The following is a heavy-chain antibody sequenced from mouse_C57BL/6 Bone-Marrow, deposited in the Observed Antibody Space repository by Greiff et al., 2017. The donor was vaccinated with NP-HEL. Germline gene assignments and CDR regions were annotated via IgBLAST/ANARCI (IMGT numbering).Heavy chain of an antibody. Sequence: EVKLMESGGGLVQPGGSLSLSCAASGFTFTDYYMSWVRQPPGKALEWLGFIRNKANGYTTEYSASVKGRFTISRDNSQSILYLQMNALRAEDSATYYCASLYYYGSSPYYFDYWGQGTTLTVSS. CDR3: ASLYYYGSSPYYFDY. CDR2: IRNKANGYTT. D-gene: IGHD1-1*01. J-gene: IGHJ2*01. V-gene: IGHV7-3*01. CDR1: GFTFTDYY.